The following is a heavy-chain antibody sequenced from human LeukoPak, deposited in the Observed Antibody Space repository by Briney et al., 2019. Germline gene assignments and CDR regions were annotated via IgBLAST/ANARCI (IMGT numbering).Heavy chain of an antibody. Sequence: GGSLSLSCAASGFTFSSYEMNWVRQAPGKGLEWVSKISSSGSAIYYADSVKGRFTISRDNAKSTLYLQVNSLRVEDTAVYYCARGGSLGYWGQGTLVTVSS. CDR2: ISSSGSAI. CDR1: GFTFSSYE. J-gene: IGHJ4*02. D-gene: IGHD6-19*01. CDR3: ARGGSLGY. V-gene: IGHV3-48*03.